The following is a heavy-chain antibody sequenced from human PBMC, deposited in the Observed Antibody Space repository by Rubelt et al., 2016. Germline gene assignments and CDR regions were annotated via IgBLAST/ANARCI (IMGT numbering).Heavy chain of an antibody. J-gene: IGHJ4*02. D-gene: IGHD2-15*01. V-gene: IGHV3-74*01. CDR2: INSDGSNT. CDR1: TFSSYW. Sequence: TFSSYWMHWVRQAPGKGLVWVSRINSDGSNTNYADSVKGRFTISRDNSKNTLYLQMNSLRAEDTAEYYCAQHHGGIYTHFDSWGQRTLVTVSS. CDR3: AQHHGGIYTHFDS.